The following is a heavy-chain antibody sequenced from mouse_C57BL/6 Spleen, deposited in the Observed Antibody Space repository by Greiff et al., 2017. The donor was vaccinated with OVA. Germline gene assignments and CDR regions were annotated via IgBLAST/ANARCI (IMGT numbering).Heavy chain of an antibody. V-gene: IGHV1-15*01. J-gene: IGHJ4*01. D-gene: IGHD4-1*01. CDR2: IDPETGGT. Sequence: QVQLQQSGAELVRPGASVTLSCKASGYTFTDYEMHWVKQTPVHGLEWIGAIDPETGGTAYNQKFKGKAILTADKSSSTAYMELRSLTSEDSAVYYCTRWDDVGYAMDYWGQGTSVTVSS. CDR3: TRWDDVGYAMDY. CDR1: GYTFTDYE.